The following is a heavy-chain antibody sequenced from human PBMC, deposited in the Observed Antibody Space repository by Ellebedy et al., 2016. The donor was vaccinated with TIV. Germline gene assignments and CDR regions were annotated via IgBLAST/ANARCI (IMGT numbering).Heavy chain of an antibody. CDR1: GFTFRSHG. D-gene: IGHD3-10*01. CDR2: ISSDGSNK. CDR3: ARGGSSGSSDY. V-gene: IGHV3-30*03. Sequence: GGSLRLSXVASGFTFRSHGIYWVRPAPGKGLEWVAVISSDGSNKYYADSVKGRFTISRDNSKNTLYLQMNSLGTDDMAVYYCARGGSSGSSDYWGQGTLVTVSS. J-gene: IGHJ4*02.